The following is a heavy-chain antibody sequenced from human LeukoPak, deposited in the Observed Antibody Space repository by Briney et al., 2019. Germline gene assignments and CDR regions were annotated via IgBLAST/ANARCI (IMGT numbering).Heavy chain of an antibody. CDR2: INPNGGGT. Sequence: ASVKVSCKASGYTFTGYHMHWVRQAPGQGLEWMGWINPNGGGTNYAQKFQGRVTMTTDTSISTAYMDLRGLRSDDTAVYYCARGTGVVTDAFNIWGQGTMVTVSS. CDR1: GYTFTGYH. V-gene: IGHV1-2*02. J-gene: IGHJ3*02. CDR3: ARGTGVVTDAFNI. D-gene: IGHD2-21*02.